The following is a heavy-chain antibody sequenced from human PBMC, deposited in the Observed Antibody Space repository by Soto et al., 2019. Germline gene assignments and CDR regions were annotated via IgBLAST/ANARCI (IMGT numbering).Heavy chain of an antibody. CDR2: ISYDGSRQ. J-gene: IGHJ4*02. D-gene: IGHD3-22*01. V-gene: IGHV3-30*14. Sequence: QVQLVESGGGVVQPGRSLRLSCKASGFTLRNYAMHWVRQAPGKRLEWLGVISYDGSRQFYADSLEGRFTISRDGSKNTLYLQMNSLRLEATAVYFCSREQNSGDYRTADYWGQGTLVTVSS. CDR3: SREQNSGDYRTADY. CDR1: GFTLRNYA.